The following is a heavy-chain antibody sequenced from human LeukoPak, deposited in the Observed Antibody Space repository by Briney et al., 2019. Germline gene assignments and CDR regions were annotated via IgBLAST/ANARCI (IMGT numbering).Heavy chain of an antibody. CDR2: IYTSGST. D-gene: IGHD5-18*01. V-gene: IGHV4-61*02. CDR3: ARDRGGSYGSGGYYFDY. CDR1: GGSISSGSYY. Sequence: SQTLSLTCTVPGGSISSGSYYWSWIRQPAGNGLEWIGRIYTSGSTNYNPSLKSRVTISVDTSKNQFSLKLSSVTAADTAVYYCARDRGGSYGSGGYYFDYWGQGTLVTVSS. J-gene: IGHJ4*02.